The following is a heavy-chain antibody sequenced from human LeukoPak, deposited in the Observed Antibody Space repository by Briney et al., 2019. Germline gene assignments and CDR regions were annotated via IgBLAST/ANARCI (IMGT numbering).Heavy chain of an antibody. Sequence: GGSLRLSCAASGFTFSSYAMHWVRQAPGKGLEWVAVISYDGSNKYYADSVKGRFTISRDNSKNTLYLQMNSLRAEDTAVYYCARAPQGYCSGGSCSFFDYWGQGTLVTVSS. CDR1: GFTFSSYA. CDR3: ARAPQGYCSGGSCSFFDY. J-gene: IGHJ4*02. D-gene: IGHD2-15*01. V-gene: IGHV3-30-3*01. CDR2: ISYDGSNK.